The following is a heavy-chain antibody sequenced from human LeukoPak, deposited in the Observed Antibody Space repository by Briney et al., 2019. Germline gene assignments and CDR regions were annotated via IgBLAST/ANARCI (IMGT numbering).Heavy chain of an antibody. J-gene: IGHJ4*02. CDR2: ISSSSSYI. V-gene: IGHV3-21*01. CDR1: GFTFSSYT. D-gene: IGHD5-24*01. Sequence: GGSLRLSCAASGFTFSSYTMNWVRQAPGKGLEWVSSISSSSSYIYYADSVKGRFTISRDNAKNSLYLQMNSLRAEDTAVYYCARDWGSDVYRVRGIDYWGQGTLVTVSS. CDR3: ARDWGSDVYRVRGIDY.